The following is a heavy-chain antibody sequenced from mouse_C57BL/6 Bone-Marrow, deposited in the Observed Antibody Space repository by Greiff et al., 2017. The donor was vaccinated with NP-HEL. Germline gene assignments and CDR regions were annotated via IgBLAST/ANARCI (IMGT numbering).Heavy chain of an antibody. CDR2: INPSTGGT. D-gene: IGHD1-1*01. J-gene: IGHJ2*01. Sequence: VHVKQSGPELVKPGASVKISCKASGYSFTGYYMNWVKQSPEKSLEWIGEINPSTGGTTYNQKFKAKATLTVDKSSSTAYMQLKSLTSEDSAVYYCARRDYYGSLDYWGQGTTLTVSS. CDR3: ARRDYYGSLDY. V-gene: IGHV1-42*01. CDR1: GYSFTGYY.